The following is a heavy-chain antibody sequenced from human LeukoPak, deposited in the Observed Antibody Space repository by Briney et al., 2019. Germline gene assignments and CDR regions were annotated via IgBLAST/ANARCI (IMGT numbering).Heavy chain of an antibody. V-gene: IGHV4-39*01. D-gene: IGHD3-22*01. Sequence: PSETLSLTCTVSDDSISSRSYYWGWIRQPPGKGLEWIGMIYYSGSTYNNPSLKSRVTISVDTSENQVSLELSSVTAADTAVYYCARTYYYDSSYYQPPLYYYYYYMDVWGKGTTVTVSS. CDR2: IYYSGST. CDR1: DDSISSRSYY. CDR3: ARTYYYDSSYYQPPLYYYYYYMDV. J-gene: IGHJ6*03.